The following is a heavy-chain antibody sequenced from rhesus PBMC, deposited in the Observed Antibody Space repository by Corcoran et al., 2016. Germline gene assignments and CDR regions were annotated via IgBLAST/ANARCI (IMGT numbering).Heavy chain of an antibody. CDR3: ALAFGYGSDS. D-gene: IGHD2-39*01. CDR2: IGPGGDT. Sequence: EVQLVESGGGLVQPGGSLRLSCAASGFTFSSYTLQWVRQDPGKGLGWVSAIGPGGDTYNADAMKGRVTISRDNAKNSLHLQMNSLRVEDTAVYYCALAFGYGSDSWGQGVVVTVSS. J-gene: IGHJ6*01. V-gene: IGHV3-72*01. CDR1: GFTFSSYT.